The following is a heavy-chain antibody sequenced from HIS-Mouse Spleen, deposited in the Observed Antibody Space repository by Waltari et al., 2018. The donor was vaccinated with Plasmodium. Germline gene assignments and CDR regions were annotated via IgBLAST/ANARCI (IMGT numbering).Heavy chain of an antibody. Sequence: QVQLQRCGAGLLKPSETLSLTCSVYGGSFSGYYWSWIRQPPGKGLDWSGEINHSGSTNYNPSLKSRVTISVDTSKNQFSLKLSSVTAADTAVYYCARGRVLGTSSGYFDLWGRGTLVTVSS. J-gene: IGHJ2*01. CDR1: GGSFSGYY. V-gene: IGHV4-34*01. CDR3: ARGRVLGTSSGYFDL. D-gene: IGHD3-10*01. CDR2: INHSGST.